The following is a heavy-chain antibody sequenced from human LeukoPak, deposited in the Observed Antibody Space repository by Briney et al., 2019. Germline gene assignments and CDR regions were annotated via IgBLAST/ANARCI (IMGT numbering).Heavy chain of an antibody. Sequence: GASVKVSCKASGYTFTSHAMHWVRQAPGQGLEWMGWISTNTGNPTYAQGFTGRFVFSLDTSVSTAFLQISSLKPEDTAVYYCARDSATILFDYWGQGTLVTVSS. V-gene: IGHV7-4-1*02. CDR3: ARDSATILFDY. CDR2: ISTNTGNP. D-gene: IGHD5-12*01. CDR1: GYTFTSHA. J-gene: IGHJ4*02.